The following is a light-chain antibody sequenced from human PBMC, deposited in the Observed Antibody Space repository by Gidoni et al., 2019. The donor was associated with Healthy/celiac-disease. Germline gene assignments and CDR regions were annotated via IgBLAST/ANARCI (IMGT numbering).Light chain of an antibody. J-gene: IGKJ4*01. CDR3: QQRSNWPLT. CDR1: QSVSSY. CDR2: AAS. V-gene: IGKV3-11*01. Sequence: DIVLTQSPATLSLSPGARATLSCRASQSVSSYLAWYQQKPGQALRLLTYAASNWATGIPARFGGSGSGTDFTLTIGSLEPEDFAVYYCQQRSNWPLTFGGETKVEIK.